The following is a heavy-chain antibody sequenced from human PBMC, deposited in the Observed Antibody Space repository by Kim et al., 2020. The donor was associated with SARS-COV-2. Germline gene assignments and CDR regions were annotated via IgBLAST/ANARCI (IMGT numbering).Heavy chain of an antibody. V-gene: IGHV3-23*01. CDR1: GFTFSSYA. CDR3: AKVTDSSGYYYTGPSGFDY. Sequence: GGSLRLSCAASGFTFSSYAMSWVRQAPGKGLEWVSAISGSGGSTYYADSVKGRFTISRDNSKNTLYLQMNSLRAEDTAVYYCAKVTDSSGYYYTGPSGFDYWGQGTLVTVSS. CDR2: ISGSGGST. J-gene: IGHJ4*02. D-gene: IGHD3-22*01.